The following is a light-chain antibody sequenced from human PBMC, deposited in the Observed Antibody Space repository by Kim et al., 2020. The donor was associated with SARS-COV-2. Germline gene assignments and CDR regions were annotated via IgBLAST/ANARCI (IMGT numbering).Light chain of an antibody. CDR3: QQYGYSLS. CDR1: RRVASRY. CDR2: GAS. Sequence: LSPWETATHTCRASRRVASRYLAWSQMNPGKAPRPLIYGASSRATGIPGRFSGSGSGTDFTLTISSLEPEDFAVYSCQQYGYSLSFGGGTKVDIK. V-gene: IGKV3-20*01. J-gene: IGKJ4*01.